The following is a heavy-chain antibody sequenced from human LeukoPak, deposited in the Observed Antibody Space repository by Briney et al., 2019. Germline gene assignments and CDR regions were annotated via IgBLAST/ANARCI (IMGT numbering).Heavy chain of an antibody. CDR2: IKEDGSER. Sequence: PGGSLRLSCAASGFTFSNFWMHWVRQTPGRGLEWVASIKEDGSERQYVDSVKGRFSISRDNTKGSLFLQLNSLRAEDTAVYYCARDLGYCTNGACHTRFDYWGQGTLVTVSS. D-gene: IGHD2-8*01. CDR3: ARDLGYCTNGACHTRFDY. J-gene: IGHJ4*02. CDR1: GFTFSNFW. V-gene: IGHV3-7*03.